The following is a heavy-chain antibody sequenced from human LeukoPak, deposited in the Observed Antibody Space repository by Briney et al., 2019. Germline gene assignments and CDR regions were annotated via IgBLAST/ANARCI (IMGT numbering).Heavy chain of an antibody. CDR2: IKQDGSEK. CDR1: GFTFSDYW. Sequence: GGSLRLSCAASGFTFSDYWMHWVRQAPGKGLEWVANIKQDGSEKYYVDSVKGRFTISRDNAKNSLYLQMNSLRAEDTAVYYCAGGSGWLTEYWGQGTLVTVSS. V-gene: IGHV3-7*01. D-gene: IGHD6-19*01. CDR3: AGGSGWLTEY. J-gene: IGHJ4*02.